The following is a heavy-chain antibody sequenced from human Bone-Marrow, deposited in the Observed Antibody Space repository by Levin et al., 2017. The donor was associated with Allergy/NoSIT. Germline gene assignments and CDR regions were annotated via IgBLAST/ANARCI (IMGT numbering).Heavy chain of an antibody. CDR2: ISYTGST. CDR3: ARILSTSTGLGYFDL. J-gene: IGHJ2*01. V-gene: IGHV4-59*01. Sequence: SETLSLTCSVSGGSISPYYWSWIRQPPGKGLEWIDYISYTGSTNYNPSLKSRVSMSVDTSTNQFSLKLSSVTAADTAVYYCARILSTSTGLGYFDLWGRGTLVTVSS. D-gene: IGHD1-1*01. CDR1: GGSISPYY.